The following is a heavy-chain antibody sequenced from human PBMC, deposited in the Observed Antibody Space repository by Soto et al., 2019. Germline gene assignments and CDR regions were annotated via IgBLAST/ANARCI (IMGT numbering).Heavy chain of an antibody. V-gene: IGHV4-39*01. Sequence: QLQLQESGPGLVKPSETLSLTCTVSGGSISSSSYYWGWIRQPPGKGLEWIGSIYYSGSTYYNPSLKSRVTISVDTSNNQFSLKLSSVTAADTAVYYCARTLRYFDWPDKGRTKYYFDYWGQGTLVTVSS. D-gene: IGHD3-9*01. CDR2: IYYSGST. CDR3: ARTLRYFDWPDKGRTKYYFDY. J-gene: IGHJ4*02. CDR1: GGSISSSSYY.